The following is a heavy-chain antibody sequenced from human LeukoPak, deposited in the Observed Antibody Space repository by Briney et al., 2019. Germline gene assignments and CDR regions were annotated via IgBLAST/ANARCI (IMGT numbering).Heavy chain of an antibody. D-gene: IGHD2-8*01. V-gene: IGHV1-24*01. J-gene: IGHJ3*02. CDR2: FDPEDGET. CDR1: GYTLTELS. Sequence: ASVKVSCKVSGYTLTELSMHWVRRAAGKGLEWMGGFDPEDGETIYAQKFQGRVTMTEDTSTDTAYMELSSLRSEDTAVYYCATVSGMLAFDIWGQGTMVTVSS. CDR3: ATVSGMLAFDI.